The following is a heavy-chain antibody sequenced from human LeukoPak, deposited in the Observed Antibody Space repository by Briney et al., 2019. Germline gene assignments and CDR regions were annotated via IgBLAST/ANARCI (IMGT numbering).Heavy chain of an antibody. D-gene: IGHD2-2*01. J-gene: IGHJ3*02. Sequence: SETLSLTCTVSGGSISSYYWSWIRQPAGKGLEWIGRIYTSGSTNYNPSLKSRVTMSVDTSKNQFSLKLSSVTAADTAVYYCAREGPETRYCSSTSCYYDAFDIWGQGTMVTVSS. CDR1: GGSISSYY. CDR2: IYTSGST. V-gene: IGHV4-4*07. CDR3: AREGPETRYCSSTSCYYDAFDI.